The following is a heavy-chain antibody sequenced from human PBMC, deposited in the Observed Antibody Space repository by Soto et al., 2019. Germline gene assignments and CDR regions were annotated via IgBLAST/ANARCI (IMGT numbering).Heavy chain of an antibody. CDR1: GFTFSSYG. D-gene: IGHD6-19*01. CDR2: ISYDGSNK. CDR3: ARGRIAVAGYYYYYGMDV. V-gene: IGHV3-30*03. Sequence: GGSLRLSCAASGFTFSSYGMHWVRQAPGKGLEWVAVISYDGSNKYYADSVKGRFTITRDNSKNTLYLQMNSLRAGDTAVYYCARGRIAVAGYYYYYGMDVWGQGTTVTVSS. J-gene: IGHJ6*02.